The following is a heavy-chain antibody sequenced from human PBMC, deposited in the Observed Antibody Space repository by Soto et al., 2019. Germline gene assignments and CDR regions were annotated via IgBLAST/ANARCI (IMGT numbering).Heavy chain of an antibody. V-gene: IGHV1-69*02. CDR1: GDAIVKYT. D-gene: IGHD6-19*01. Sequence: QVHLVQSGPEVKKPGSSVKVSCKASGDAIVKYTFTWVRQAPGQGLEWMGRIVSILGLATYAQNFQGRVTITADESTSTAYMELSSLRSEDTAVYYCARPKGSYSSGYYYFDYWGQGTLVTVSS. CDR2: IVSILGLA. J-gene: IGHJ4*02. CDR3: ARPKGSYSSGYYYFDY.